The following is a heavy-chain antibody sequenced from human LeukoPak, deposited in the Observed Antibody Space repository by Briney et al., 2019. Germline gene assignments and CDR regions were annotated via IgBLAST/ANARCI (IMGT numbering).Heavy chain of an antibody. Sequence: GGSLRLSCAASGFTFSSYSMNWVRQAPGKGLEWVSSISSSSSYIYYADSVKGRFTISRDNAKNSLYLQMNSLRAEDTAVYYCARDADYVGYSDYWGQGTLVTVSS. CDR2: ISSSSSYI. J-gene: IGHJ4*02. CDR3: ARDADYVGYSDY. D-gene: IGHD4-23*01. CDR1: GFTFSSYS. V-gene: IGHV3-21*01.